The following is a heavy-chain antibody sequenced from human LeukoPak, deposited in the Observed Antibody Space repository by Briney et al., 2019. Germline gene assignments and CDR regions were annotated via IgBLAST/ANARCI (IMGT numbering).Heavy chain of an antibody. CDR2: IYPGGSDT. D-gene: IGHD3-22*01. V-gene: IGHV5-51*03. CDR3: ARRGLYYYDSSGYYYVIDY. J-gene: IGHJ4*02. Sequence: GESLKISCKGSGYSFTSYWIGWVRQMPGKGLEWMGIIYPGGSDTRYSPSFQGQVTISADKSISTAYLQWSSLKASDTAMYYCARRGLYYYDSSGYYYVIDYWGQGTLVTVSS. CDR1: GYSFTSYW.